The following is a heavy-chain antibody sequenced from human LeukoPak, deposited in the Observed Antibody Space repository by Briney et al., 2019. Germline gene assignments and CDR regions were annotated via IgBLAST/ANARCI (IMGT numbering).Heavy chain of an antibody. Sequence: SETLSLTCAVYGGSFSGYYRSWIRQPPGKGLEWIGEINHSGSTNYNPSLKSRVTISVDTSKNQFSLKLSSVTAADTAVYYCARAGIVARRGGVFDYWGQGTLVTVPS. CDR2: INHSGST. V-gene: IGHV4-34*01. J-gene: IGHJ4*02. CDR3: ARAGIVARRGGVFDY. CDR1: GGSFSGYY. D-gene: IGHD6-6*01.